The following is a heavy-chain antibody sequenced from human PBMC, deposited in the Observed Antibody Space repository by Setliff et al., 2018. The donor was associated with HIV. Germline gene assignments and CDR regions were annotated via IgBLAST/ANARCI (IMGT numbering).Heavy chain of an antibody. Sequence: HPGGSLRLSCAASGFTFSNYAMTWVRQAPGKGLEWVSGISGSGDTADYADSVRGRFTISRDNAKNSLYLQMNSLRAEDTAVYYCVRDKDWAFDYWGQGTLVTVSS. V-gene: IGHV3-23*01. D-gene: IGHD3-9*01. J-gene: IGHJ4*02. CDR3: VRDKDWAFDY. CDR2: ISGSGDTA. CDR1: GFTFSNYA.